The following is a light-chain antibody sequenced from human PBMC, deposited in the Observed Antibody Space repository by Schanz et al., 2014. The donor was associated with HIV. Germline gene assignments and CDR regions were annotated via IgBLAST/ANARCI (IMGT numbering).Light chain of an antibody. V-gene: IGLV2-14*01. CDR2: EVT. Sequence: QSVLTQPPSVSAAPGQKVTISCSGSSSDVGGYNYVSWYQQHPGKAPKLMIYEVTKRPSGVPDRFSGSKSGNTASLTISGLQAEDEADYYCSSYTSSSTLYVFGTGTKLTVL. CDR3: SSYTSSSTLYV. CDR1: SSDVGGYNY. J-gene: IGLJ1*01.